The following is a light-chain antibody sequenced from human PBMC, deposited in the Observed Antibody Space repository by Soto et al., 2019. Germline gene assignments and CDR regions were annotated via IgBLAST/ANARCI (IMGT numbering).Light chain of an antibody. Sequence: QLVLTQPPSVSGAPGQRVTISCTGSSSNIGAGYDVHWYQQLPGTAPKLLIYGNSNRPSGVPDRFSGSKSGTSASLAITGLQAEDEADYYCQSSDSSLSGSVFGGGTKVTVL. J-gene: IGLJ3*02. V-gene: IGLV1-40*01. CDR2: GNS. CDR1: SSNIGAGYD. CDR3: QSSDSSLSGSV.